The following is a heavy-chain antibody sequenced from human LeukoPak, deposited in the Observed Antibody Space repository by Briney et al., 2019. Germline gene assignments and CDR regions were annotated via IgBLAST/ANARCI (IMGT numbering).Heavy chain of an antibody. Sequence: SETLSLTCTVSGGSISSSSYYWGWIRQPPGKGLGWIGSIYYSGSTYYNPSLKSRVTISVDTSKNQFSLKLSSVTAADTAVYYCARDEWWFGPDIAARPSRDYYYYMDVWGKGTTVTVSS. CDR3: ARDEWWFGPDIAARPSRDYYYYMDV. CDR2: IYYSGST. J-gene: IGHJ6*03. V-gene: IGHV4-39*07. CDR1: GGSISSSSYY. D-gene: IGHD6-6*01.